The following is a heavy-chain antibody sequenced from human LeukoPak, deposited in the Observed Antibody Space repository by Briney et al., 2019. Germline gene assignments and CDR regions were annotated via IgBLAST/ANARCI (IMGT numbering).Heavy chain of an antibody. CDR2: IRYDGSNK. V-gene: IGHV3-30*02. J-gene: IGHJ5*02. D-gene: IGHD3-10*01. Sequence: GGSLRLSCAASGFTFSSYGMHWVRQAPGKGLEWVAFIRYDGSNKYYADSVKGRFTISRDNSKNTLYLQMNSLRAEDTAVYYCAKDPARRITKDNWFDPWGQGTLVTVSS. CDR3: AKDPARRITKDNWFDP. CDR1: GFTFSSYG.